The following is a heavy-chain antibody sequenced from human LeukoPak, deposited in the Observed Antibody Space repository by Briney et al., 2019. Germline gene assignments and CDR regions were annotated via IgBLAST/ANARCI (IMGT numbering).Heavy chain of an antibody. J-gene: IGHJ6*04. Sequence: GGSLRLSCAASGFTFSSYGMHWVRQAPGKGLEWVAVISYDGSNKYYADSVKGRFTISRDNSKNTLYLQMNSLRAEDTAVYYCAKDPERYFDWLSDTRDYGMDVRGKGTTVTVSS. CDR3: AKDPERYFDWLSDTRDYGMDV. CDR1: GFTFSSYG. CDR2: ISYDGSNK. D-gene: IGHD3-9*01. V-gene: IGHV3-30*18.